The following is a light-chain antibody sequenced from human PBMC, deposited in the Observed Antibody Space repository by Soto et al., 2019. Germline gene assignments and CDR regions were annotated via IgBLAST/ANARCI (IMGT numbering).Light chain of an antibody. Sequence: QSVLTQPPSVSGDPGQRVTISCTGSSSNIGACYDVHWYQQLPGTAPKLLIYVNINRPSGVPDRFSGSKSGTSASLAITGLQAEDEADYYCQSYDSSLSVVFGGGTKLTVL. J-gene: IGLJ2*01. CDR3: QSYDSSLSVV. CDR2: VNI. CDR1: SSNIGACYD. V-gene: IGLV1-40*01.